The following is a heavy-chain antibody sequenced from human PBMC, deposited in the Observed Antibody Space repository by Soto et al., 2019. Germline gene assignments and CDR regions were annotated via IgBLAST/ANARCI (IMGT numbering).Heavy chain of an antibody. CDR1: GGSISSGGYY. V-gene: IGHV4-31*03. J-gene: IGHJ4*02. CDR2: IYYSGST. Sequence: SETLSLTCTVSGGSISSGGYYWSWIRQHPGKGLEWIGYIYYSGSTYYNQSLKNRDTISVDTSKNQFSLKLSSVIAADTAVYYCARSGYSYGPNPLLYWGQGTLVTVS. CDR3: ARSGYSYGPNPLLY. D-gene: IGHD5-18*01.